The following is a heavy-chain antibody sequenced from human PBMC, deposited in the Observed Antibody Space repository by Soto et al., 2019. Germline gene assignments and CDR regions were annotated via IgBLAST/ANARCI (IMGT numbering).Heavy chain of an antibody. V-gene: IGHV4-61*08. D-gene: IGHD1-1*01. Sequence: SETLSLTCTVSGGSISSGGYYWSWIRQHPGKGLEWIGYIYYSGSTNYNPSLKSRVTISVDTSKNQFSLKLSSVTAADTAVYYCARGELEPTSIFDIWGQGTMVTVSS. CDR1: GGSISSGGYY. CDR2: IYYSGST. CDR3: ARGELEPTSIFDI. J-gene: IGHJ3*02.